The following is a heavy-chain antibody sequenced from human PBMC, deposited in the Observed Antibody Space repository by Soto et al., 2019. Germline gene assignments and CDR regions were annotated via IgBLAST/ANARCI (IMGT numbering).Heavy chain of an antibody. CDR3: ARPLSSRSSRFDS. CDR2: IYHNGST. CDR1: GFSITNGYY. J-gene: IGHJ4*02. Sequence: PSETLSLTCAVSGFSITNGYYWGWIRQPPGKGLEWIGSIYHNGSTHYNPSLKSRVTMSVDTSNNQFSLKLSSVTAADTAVYYRARPLSSRSSRFDSWGQGTLVTVSS. D-gene: IGHD6-6*01. V-gene: IGHV4-38-2*01.